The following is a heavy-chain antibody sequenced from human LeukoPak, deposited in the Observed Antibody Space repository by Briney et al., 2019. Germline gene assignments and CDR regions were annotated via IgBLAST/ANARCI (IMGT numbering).Heavy chain of an antibody. CDR3: ARARTPDY. Sequence: PGGSLRLSCAASGFTVRSNYMSWVRQAPGKGLEWLSYMSSRGSTISYADSVKGRFTISRDNAKNSLFLQMNSLRAEDTAVYYCARARTPDYWGQGTLVTVSS. D-gene: IGHD2-15*01. CDR2: MSSRGSTI. J-gene: IGHJ4*02. V-gene: IGHV3-11*04. CDR1: GFTVRSNY.